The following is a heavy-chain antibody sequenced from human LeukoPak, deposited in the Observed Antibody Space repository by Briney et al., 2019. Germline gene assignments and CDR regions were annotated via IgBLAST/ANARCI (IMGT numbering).Heavy chain of an antibody. V-gene: IGHV3-7*01. CDR3: ARAPGKFGRWINYYFDY. D-gene: IGHD5-12*01. CDR2: IKQDGSEK. Sequence: GGSLSLSCVGSGFTFTTYWMSWVRQAPGKGLEWVANIKQDGSEKYYVDSVKGRFTISRDNAKNSLYLQIRSLRAEDTAVYYCARAPGKFGRWINYYFDYGGQGTLVTVSS. CDR1: GFTFTTYW. J-gene: IGHJ4*02.